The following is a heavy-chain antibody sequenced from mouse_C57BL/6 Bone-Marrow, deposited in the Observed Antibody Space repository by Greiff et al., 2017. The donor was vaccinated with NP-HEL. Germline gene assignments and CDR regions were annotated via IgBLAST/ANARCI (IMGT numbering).Heavy chain of an antibody. CDR3: ARDSSGYVLYYAMDY. V-gene: IGHV1-9*01. D-gene: IGHD3-2*02. CDR1: GYTFTGYW. Sequence: QVQLQQSGAELMKPGASVKLSCKATGYTFTGYWIEWVKQRPGHGLEWIGEILPGSGSTNYNEKFKGKATLTADTSSNTAYMQLSSLTTEDSAIYYCARDSSGYVLYYAMDYWGQGTSVTVSS. J-gene: IGHJ4*01. CDR2: ILPGSGST.